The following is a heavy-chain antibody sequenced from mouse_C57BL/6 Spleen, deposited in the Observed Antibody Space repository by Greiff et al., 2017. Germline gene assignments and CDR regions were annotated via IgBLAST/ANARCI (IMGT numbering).Heavy chain of an antibody. J-gene: IGHJ3*01. CDR3: ARKISDYYGSSWFAY. Sequence: EVKLEESGGGLVKPGGSLKLSCAASGFTFSSYTMSWVRQTPEKRLEWVATISGGGGNTYYPDSVKGRFTISRDNAKNTLYLQMSSLRSEDTALYYCARKISDYYGSSWFAYWGQGTLVTVSA. CDR2: ISGGGGNT. CDR1: GFTFSSYT. D-gene: IGHD1-1*01. V-gene: IGHV5-9*01.